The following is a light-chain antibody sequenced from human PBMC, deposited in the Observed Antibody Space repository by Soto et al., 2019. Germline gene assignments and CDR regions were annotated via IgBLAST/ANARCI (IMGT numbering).Light chain of an antibody. Sequence: DNVMTQSPDSLAVSLGERATINCKSSQSVFYSSNNKNYLAWYQQKPGQPPKLLIYWASTRESGVPDRFSGSGSGTEFTLTISWLQAEDVAVYWCQQYYSFPFTFGGGTKVEIK. CDR2: WAS. CDR3: QQYYSFPFT. V-gene: IGKV4-1*01. J-gene: IGKJ4*01. CDR1: QSVFYSSNNKNY.